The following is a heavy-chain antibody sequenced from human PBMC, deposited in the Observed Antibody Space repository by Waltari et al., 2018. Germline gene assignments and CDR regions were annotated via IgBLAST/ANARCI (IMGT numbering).Heavy chain of an antibody. Sequence: QVQLRESGPGLVKPWETLSLTCGISGDSITSGYYWGWVRQPPGKGLEWIGFIYHSGAATYNPSLKSGVTMSVDTPMTQLSLTLTSVTAADTAVYYCVRDPRYYNNDYFDPWGPGTLVTVSS. V-gene: IGHV4-38-2*02. J-gene: IGHJ5*02. D-gene: IGHD3-9*01. CDR1: GDSITSGYY. CDR3: VRDPRYYNNDYFDP. CDR2: IYHSGAA.